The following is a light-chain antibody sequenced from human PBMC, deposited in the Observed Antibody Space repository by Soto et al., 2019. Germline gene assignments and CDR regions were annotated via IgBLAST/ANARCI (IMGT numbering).Light chain of an antibody. CDR2: GAS. Sequence: EIVLTQSPGTLSLSPGERATLSCRASQSVSSSYLAWYQQKPGQAPRLLIYGASFRATGIPDRFSGSGSGTDFTLTISRLEPEDFAVYYCQQYGSSPVTFGQGTKVEIK. V-gene: IGKV3-20*01. J-gene: IGKJ1*01. CDR1: QSVSSSY. CDR3: QQYGSSPVT.